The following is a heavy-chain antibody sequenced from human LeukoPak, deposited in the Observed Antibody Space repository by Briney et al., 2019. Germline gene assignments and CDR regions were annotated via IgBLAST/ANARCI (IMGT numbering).Heavy chain of an antibody. CDR2: TSGSGGST. Sequence: GGSLRLSCAASGFTFSSYAMSWVRQAPGKGLEWVSATSGSGGSTYYADSVKGRFTISRDNSKNTLYLQMNSLRAEDTAIYYCASTFPYCGGGSCALGGQGTLVTVSS. D-gene: IGHD2-15*01. J-gene: IGHJ4*02. CDR3: ASTFPYCGGGSCAL. V-gene: IGHV3-23*01. CDR1: GFTFSSYA.